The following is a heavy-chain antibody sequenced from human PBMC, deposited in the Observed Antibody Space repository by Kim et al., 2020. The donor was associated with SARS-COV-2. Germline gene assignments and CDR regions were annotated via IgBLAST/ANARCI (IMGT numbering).Heavy chain of an antibody. CDR1: GFTFDYYA. V-gene: IGHV3-9*01. CDR2: ISWNSGSI. J-gene: IGHJ6*02. Sequence: GGSLRLSCAASGFTFDYYAMHWVRQAPGKGLEWVSGISWNSGSIGYADSVKGRFTISRDNAKNSLYLQMNSLRAEDTALYYCARAASLGDDYYYGMDVWGQGTTVTVSS. D-gene: IGHD3-10*01. CDR3: ARAASLGDDYYYGMDV.